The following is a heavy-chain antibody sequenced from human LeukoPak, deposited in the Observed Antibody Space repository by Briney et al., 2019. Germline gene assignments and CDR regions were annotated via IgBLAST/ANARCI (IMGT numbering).Heavy chain of an antibody. J-gene: IGHJ4*02. CDR1: GFTFDDYA. CDR2: ISWNSGSI. CDR3: AKGYCSGGSCYSLVD. D-gene: IGHD2-15*01. Sequence: GGSLRLSCAASGFTFDDYAMHWVRQAPGKGLEWVSGISWNSGSIGYADSVKGRFTISRDNAKNSLYLQMNSLRAEDTALYYCAKGYCSGGSCYSLVDWGQGTLVTVSS. V-gene: IGHV3-9*01.